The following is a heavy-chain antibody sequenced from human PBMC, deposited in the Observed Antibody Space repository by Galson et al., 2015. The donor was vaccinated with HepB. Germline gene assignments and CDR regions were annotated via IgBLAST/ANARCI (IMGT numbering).Heavy chain of an antibody. CDR2: IWYDGSNK. D-gene: IGHD2-21*02. J-gene: IGHJ5*02. V-gene: IGHV3-33*08. CDR1: GFTFSSYG. Sequence: SLRLSCAASGFTFSSYGMHWVRQAPGKGLEWVAVIWYDGSNKYYADSVKGRFTISRDNSKNTLYLQMNSLRAEDTAVYYCARDRRPYCGGDCSPWFGPWGQGTLVTVSS. CDR3: ARDRRPYCGGDCSPWFGP.